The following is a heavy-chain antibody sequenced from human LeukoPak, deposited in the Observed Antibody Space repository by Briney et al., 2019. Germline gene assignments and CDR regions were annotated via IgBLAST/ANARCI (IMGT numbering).Heavy chain of an antibody. CDR3: AKGSGSGWYGWFAP. CDR1: GFTFSSYA. V-gene: IGHV3-23*01. CDR2: ISGSGGST. J-gene: IGHJ5*02. D-gene: IGHD6-19*01. Sequence: GGSLRLSCAASGFTFSSYAMSWVRQAPGKGLEWVSAISGSGGSTYYADSVKGRFTISRDNSKNTFYLQMNSLRADDTAVYYCAKGSGSGWYGWFAPWGQGTLVTVSS.